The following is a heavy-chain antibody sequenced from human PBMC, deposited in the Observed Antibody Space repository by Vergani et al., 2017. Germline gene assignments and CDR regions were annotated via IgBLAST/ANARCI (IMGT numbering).Heavy chain of an antibody. CDR3: TKGQVTVPAGHFDS. D-gene: IGHD2-2*01. J-gene: IGHJ4*02. Sequence: EVQLVESGGHLAQPGRSLTLSCAASGFTFEDYSMHWVRQAPDRGLEWISGISWNSGYIGYADSVKGRFTISRDNAKTSLFLEMNNLRVDDTAIYYCTKGQVTVPAGHFDSWGRGILVTVSS. V-gene: IGHV3-9*01. CDR1: GFTFEDYS. CDR2: ISWNSGYI.